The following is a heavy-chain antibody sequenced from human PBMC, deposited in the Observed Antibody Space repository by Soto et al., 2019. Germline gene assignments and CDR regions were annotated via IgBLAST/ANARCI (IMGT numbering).Heavy chain of an antibody. CDR1: GDSISGYY. J-gene: IGHJ3*01. CDR2: IYSSGNA. V-gene: IGHV4-4*07. CDR3: ARGDVFDL. Sequence: QVQLQESGPGLVKPSETVSLICTVSGDSISGYYWSWNRQPAGKGLEWLGRIYSSGNANYNPSLQSRVIMSVDMSKNQFYLKVTSVTAADTAMYACARGDVFDLWGQGTKVTVSS.